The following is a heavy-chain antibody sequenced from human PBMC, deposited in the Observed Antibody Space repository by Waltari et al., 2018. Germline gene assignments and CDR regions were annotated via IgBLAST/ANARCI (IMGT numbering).Heavy chain of an antibody. CDR1: GGTFSSYA. J-gene: IGHJ4*02. D-gene: IGHD6-6*01. CDR2: IIPIFGTA. Sequence: QVQLVQSGAEVKKPGSSVKVSCKASGGTFSSYASSWVRQAPGQGLEWMGGIIPIFGTANYAQKFQGRVTITADKSTSTAYMELSSLRAEDTAVYYCARFYSSSSGIDYWGQGTLVTVSS. V-gene: IGHV1-69*14. CDR3: ARFYSSSSGIDY.